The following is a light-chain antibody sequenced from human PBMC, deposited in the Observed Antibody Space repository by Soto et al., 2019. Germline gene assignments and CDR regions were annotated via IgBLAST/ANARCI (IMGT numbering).Light chain of an antibody. Sequence: QSVLTQPPSASGTPGQRVNISCSGSSSNIGSNYVYWYRQFPGTAPKLLIQRNNQRPSGVTARLSGSKSGTSASLAISGLRSEDEADYYCGGWDDRLSGPVFGGGTKLTVL. CDR2: RNN. CDR3: GGWDDRLSGPV. J-gene: IGLJ2*01. CDR1: SSNIGSNY. V-gene: IGLV1-47*01.